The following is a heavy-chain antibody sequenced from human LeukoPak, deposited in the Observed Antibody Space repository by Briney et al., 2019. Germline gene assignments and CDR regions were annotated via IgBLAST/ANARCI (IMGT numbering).Heavy chain of an antibody. CDR1: GFILRSHA. J-gene: IGHJ4*02. Sequence: GGSLRLSCSASGFILRSHAMHWVRQAPGKGLEYVSRISDNGGSTYYADSVKGRFTISRDNPKNTLYLQMSSLRAVDTAVYYCVKDNEAGGSPFDRWGQGTLVTVSS. CDR3: VKDNEAGGSPFDR. V-gene: IGHV3-64D*06. D-gene: IGHD1-1*01. CDR2: ISDNGGST.